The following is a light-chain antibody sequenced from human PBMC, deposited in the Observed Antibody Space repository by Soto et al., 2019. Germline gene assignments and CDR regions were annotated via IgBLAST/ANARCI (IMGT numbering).Light chain of an antibody. V-gene: IGKV3-15*01. J-gene: IGKJ5*01. CDR2: GAS. Sequence: EIVLTQSPATLSVSPGERATLSCWASQTVSSNLAWYQQKPGQAPRLLIYGASTRATGFPARFSGSGSGTEFTLTISSLQSADFAVYYCQQYHYWPYTFGQGTRLEIK. CDR1: QTVSSN. CDR3: QQYHYWPYT.